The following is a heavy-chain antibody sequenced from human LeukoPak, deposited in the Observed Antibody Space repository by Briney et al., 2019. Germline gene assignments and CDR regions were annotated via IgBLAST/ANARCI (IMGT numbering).Heavy chain of an antibody. D-gene: IGHD3-16*01. Sequence: GGSLRLSCAGSGFTFNTYNMNWVRQAPGKGLEWVSSISSSSSYIYYADSVKGRFTISRDNAKNSLYLQMNSLRAEDMALYYCAKGGGGRLIYYYYMDVWGKGTTVTVSS. CDR3: AKGGGGRLIYYYYMDV. J-gene: IGHJ6*03. CDR1: GFTFNTYN. CDR2: ISSSSSYI. V-gene: IGHV3-21*04.